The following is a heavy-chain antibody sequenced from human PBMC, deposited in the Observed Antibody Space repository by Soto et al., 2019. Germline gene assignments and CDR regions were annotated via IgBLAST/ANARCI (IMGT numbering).Heavy chain of an antibody. J-gene: IGHJ4*02. CDR3: VKGEYYYDSSGYYPFDY. CDR2: ISTNGGST. Sequence: PGGSLRLSCSASGFTFSIYAMHWVRQAPGKGLEYVSSISTNGGSTEYTDYVKGRFTISRDNSKYTVYLQMSKQRDEVTAVYYCVKGEYYYDSSGYYPFDYWGQGT. CDR1: GFTFSIYA. D-gene: IGHD3-22*01. V-gene: IGHV3-64D*06.